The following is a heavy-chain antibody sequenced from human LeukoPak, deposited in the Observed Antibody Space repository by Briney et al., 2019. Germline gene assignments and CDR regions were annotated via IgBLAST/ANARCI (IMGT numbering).Heavy chain of an antibody. D-gene: IGHD6-6*01. CDR2: ISGSGGST. CDR3: AKEPGEYSSSRYFDY. Sequence: PGGSLRLSCAASGFTFSSYGMSWVRQAQGKGLEWVSAISGSGGSTYYAESVKGRFTISRDNSKNTLYLQMNSLRAEDTAVYYCAKEPGEYSSSRYFDYWGQGTLVTVSS. J-gene: IGHJ4*02. V-gene: IGHV3-23*01. CDR1: GFTFSSYG.